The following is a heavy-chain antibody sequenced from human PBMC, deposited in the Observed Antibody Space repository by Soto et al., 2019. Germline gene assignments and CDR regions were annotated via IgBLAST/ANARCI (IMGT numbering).Heavy chain of an antibody. CDR2: VNDSGST. D-gene: IGHD1-26*01. CDR1: CGSFTGNY. V-gene: IGHV4-34*01. Sequence: ASETVSLTCAFYCGSFTGNYRSWIRQPPGKGLEWIEEVNDSGSTNFNPSLKSRVTISVDTSKKQFTLKLTSVTAADTAVYYCATDSATSYFGMDVWGHGTTVTVSS. CDR3: ATDSATSYFGMDV. J-gene: IGHJ6*02.